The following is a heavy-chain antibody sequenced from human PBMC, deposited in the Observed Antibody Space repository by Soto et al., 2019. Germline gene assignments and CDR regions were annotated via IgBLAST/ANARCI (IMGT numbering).Heavy chain of an antibody. V-gene: IGHV1-18*04. CDR2: ISAYNGNT. Sequence: ASVKVSCKASGYTSTSYGISWVRQAPGQGLEWMGWISAYNGNTNYAQKLQGRVTMTTDTSTSTAYMELRSLRSDGTAVYYCAREHSRYYYDSSGYYWGYYFDYWGQGALVTVSS. J-gene: IGHJ4*02. D-gene: IGHD3-22*01. CDR1: GYTSTSYG. CDR3: AREHSRYYYDSSGYYWGYYFDY.